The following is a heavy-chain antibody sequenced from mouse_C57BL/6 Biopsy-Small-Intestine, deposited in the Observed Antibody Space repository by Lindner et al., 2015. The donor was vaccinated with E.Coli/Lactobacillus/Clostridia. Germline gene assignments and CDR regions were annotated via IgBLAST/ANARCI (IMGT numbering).Heavy chain of an antibody. CDR2: ISSGGNYT. CDR3: ARHSNWDYFDF. Sequence: VQLAGGLGGDLVKPGGSLKLSCAASGFTFSSYGMSWVRQTPDKRLEWVATISSGGNYTYYPDSVKGRFTISRDNAKNTLYLQMSSLKSEDTAMYYCARHSNWDYFDFWGQGTTLTVSS. D-gene: IGHD4-1*01. CDR1: GFTFSSYG. V-gene: IGHV5-6*01. J-gene: IGHJ2*01.